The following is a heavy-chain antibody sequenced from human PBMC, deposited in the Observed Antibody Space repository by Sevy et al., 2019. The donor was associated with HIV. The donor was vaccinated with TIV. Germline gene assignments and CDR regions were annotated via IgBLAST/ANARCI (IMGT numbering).Heavy chain of an antibody. D-gene: IGHD3-16*01. CDR1: GGSISSGGYY. J-gene: IGHJ2*01. Sequence: TLSLTCTVSGGSISSGGYYWSWIRQHPGKGLEWIGYIYYSGSTYYNPSLKSRVTISVDTSKNQFSLKLSSVTAADTAVYYCARDWWGNWYFDLWGRGTLVTVSS. V-gene: IGHV4-31*03. CDR3: ARDWWGNWYFDL. CDR2: IYYSGST.